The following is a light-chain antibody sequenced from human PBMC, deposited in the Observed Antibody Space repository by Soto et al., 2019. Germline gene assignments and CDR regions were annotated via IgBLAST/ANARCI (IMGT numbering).Light chain of an antibody. CDR1: QSVGHN. CDR2: GAS. Sequence: EIVMTPSPATLSVSPVEGATLSCRASQSVGHNLAWYHQKPGQAPRLLIYGASTRATGIPDRFSGSGAGAYFNLTISRLEPADFGVYYCQKSYSTPINCGQGTRLEIK. V-gene: IGKV3-15*01. J-gene: IGKJ5*01. CDR3: QKSYSTPIN.